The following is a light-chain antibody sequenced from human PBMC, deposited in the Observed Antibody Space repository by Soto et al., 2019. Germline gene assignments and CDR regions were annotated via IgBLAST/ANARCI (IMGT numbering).Light chain of an antibody. J-gene: IGLJ1*01. CDR3: SSYAGSNKSV. CDR2: EVS. CDR1: SSDVGGYNY. V-gene: IGLV2-8*01. Sequence: QSVLTQPPSASGSPGQSVTISCTGTSSDVGGYNYVSWYQQHPGKAPKLTIYEVSKRPSGVPDRFSGSKSGNTASLTVSGLQPEDEADYYCSSYAGSNKSVFGTGTKVTVL.